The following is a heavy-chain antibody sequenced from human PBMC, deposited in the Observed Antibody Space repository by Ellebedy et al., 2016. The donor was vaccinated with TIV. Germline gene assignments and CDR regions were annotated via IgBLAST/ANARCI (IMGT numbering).Heavy chain of an antibody. V-gene: IGHV4-34*01. CDR2: FNHRGRI. CDR3: VKYYGDDQY. J-gene: IGHJ4*02. CDR1: GGSFSGDY. Sequence: MPSETLSLTCAVYGGSFSGDYWSWIRQPPGKRLQWLGEFNHRGRINSNLSLKSRVTISVDTSKNELSLKLSSVTAADTAVYYCVKYYGDDQYWGQGTLVTVSS. D-gene: IGHD4-17*01.